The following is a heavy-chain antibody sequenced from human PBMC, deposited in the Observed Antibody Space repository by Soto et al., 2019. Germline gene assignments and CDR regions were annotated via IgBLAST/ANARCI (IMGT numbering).Heavy chain of an antibody. D-gene: IGHD3-3*01. CDR3: TRPPYDFWSGYYYGMDV. CDR1: GFTFSGSA. V-gene: IGHV3-73*01. CDR2: IRSKADSYAT. Sequence: GGSLRLSGAASGFTFSGSAMHWVRQASGKVLEWVGRIRSKADSYATAYAASVKGRFTISRDDSKNTAYLQMNSLKTEDTAVYYCTRPPYDFWSGYYYGMDVWGQGTTVTVSS. J-gene: IGHJ6*02.